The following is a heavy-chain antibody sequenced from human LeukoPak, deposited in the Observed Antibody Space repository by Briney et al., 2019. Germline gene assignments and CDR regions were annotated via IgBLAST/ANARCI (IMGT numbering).Heavy chain of an antibody. CDR1: GYSISSGYY. V-gene: IGHV4-38-2*02. D-gene: IGHD3-10*01. CDR3: ARNHGSGRGEWFDP. CDR2: IYHSGST. Sequence: PSETLSLTCTVSGYSISSGYYWGWIRQPPGKGLEWIGNIYHSGSTYYNPSLKSRVTISVDTSKNQFSLKMSSVTAADTAVYYRARNHGSGRGEWFDPWGQGTLVTVSS. J-gene: IGHJ5*02.